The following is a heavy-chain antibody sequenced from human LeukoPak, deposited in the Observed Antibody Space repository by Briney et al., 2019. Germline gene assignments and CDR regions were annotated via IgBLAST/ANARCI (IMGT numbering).Heavy chain of an antibody. CDR1: GGSFSGYY. D-gene: IGHD6-6*01. CDR2: INHSGST. CDR3: ARGQGIAARRADY. V-gene: IGHV4-34*01. Sequence: PSETLSLTCAVYGGSFSGYYWSWIRQPPGKGLEWIGEINHSGSTNYNPSLKSRVTTSVDTSKNQFSLKLSSVTAADTAVYYCARGQGIAARRADYWGQGTLVTVSS. J-gene: IGHJ4*02.